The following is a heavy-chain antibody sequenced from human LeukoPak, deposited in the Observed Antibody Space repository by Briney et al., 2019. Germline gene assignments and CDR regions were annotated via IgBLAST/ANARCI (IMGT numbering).Heavy chain of an antibody. CDR1: GGSISSNY. CDR3: ARGAGGTAWHIDS. V-gene: IGHV4-59*01. D-gene: IGHD2-8*02. Sequence: KPSETLSLTCTFSGGSISSNYWTWIRQPPGKGLEWIGYTSYSGSTNYNPSLRSRVTLSLDTSKNQFSLKVTSVTAADTAVYYCARGAGGTAWHIDSWGQGTLVTVSS. CDR2: TSYSGST. J-gene: IGHJ4*02.